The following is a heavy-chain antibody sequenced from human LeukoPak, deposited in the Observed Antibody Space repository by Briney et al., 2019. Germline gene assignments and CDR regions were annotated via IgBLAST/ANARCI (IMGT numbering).Heavy chain of an antibody. CDR3: ATLRSSGWSFDY. CDR1: GYTLTELS. CDR2: FDPEDGET. J-gene: IGHJ4*02. D-gene: IGHD6-19*01. V-gene: IGHV1-24*01. Sequence: ASVKVSCKVSGYTLTELSMHWVRQAPGKGLEWMGGFDPEDGETIYAQKFQGRVTMTEDTSTDTAYMELSSLRSEDTAVYYCATLRSSGWSFDYWGQGTLVTVSS.